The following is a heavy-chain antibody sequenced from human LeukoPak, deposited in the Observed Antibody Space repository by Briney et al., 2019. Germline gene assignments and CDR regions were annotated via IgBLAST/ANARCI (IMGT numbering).Heavy chain of an antibody. CDR3: AKWSSSWYRRFDY. CDR2: ISGSGGST. CDR1: GGSFSGYY. V-gene: IGHV3-23*01. J-gene: IGHJ4*02. D-gene: IGHD6-13*01. Sequence: ETLSLTCAVYGGSFSGYYWSWIRQPPGKGLEWVSAISGSGGSTYYADSVKGRFTISRDNSKNTLYLQMNSLRAEDTAVYYCAKWSSSWYRRFDYWGQGTLVTISS.